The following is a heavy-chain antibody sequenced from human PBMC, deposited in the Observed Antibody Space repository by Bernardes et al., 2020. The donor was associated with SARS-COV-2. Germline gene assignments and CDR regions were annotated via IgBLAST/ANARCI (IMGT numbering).Heavy chain of an antibody. D-gene: IGHD2-2*02. CDR1: GGSISSGSYY. J-gene: IGHJ4*02. V-gene: IGHV4-61*02. Sequence: SETLSLTCTVSGGSISSGSYYWSWIRQPAGKGLEWIGRIYTSGSTNYNPSLKSRVTISVDTSKNQFSLKLSSVTAADTAVYYCARIWYQPLLYGVLDSWGQGTLVTVSS. CDR2: IYTSGST. CDR3: ARIWYQPLLYGVLDS.